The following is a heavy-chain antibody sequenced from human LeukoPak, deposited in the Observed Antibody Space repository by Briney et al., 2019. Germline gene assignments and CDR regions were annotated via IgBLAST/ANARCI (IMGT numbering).Heavy chain of an antibody. CDR3: AKDQSLTPGDDAFDI. V-gene: IGHV3-74*01. D-gene: IGHD2-21*01. Sequence: GGSLRLSCAASGSSFSSYWMHWVRQAPGKGLVWVSRIKTDGSSATYADSVKGRFTISRDNAKNSLYLQMNSLRAEDTALYHCAKDQSLTPGDDAFDIWGQGTMVTVSS. CDR1: GSSFSSYW. CDR2: IKTDGSSA. J-gene: IGHJ3*02.